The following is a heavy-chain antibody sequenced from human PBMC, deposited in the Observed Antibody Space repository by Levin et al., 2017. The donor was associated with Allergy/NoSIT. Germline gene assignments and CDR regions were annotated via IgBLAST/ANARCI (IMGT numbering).Heavy chain of an antibody. J-gene: IGHJ4*02. Sequence: GESLKISCKASGYTFTSYYMHWVRQAPGQGLEWMGIINPSGGSTSYAQKFQGRVTMTRDTSTSTVYMELSSLRSEDTAVYYCARGPRAAAAGYYFDYWGQGTLVTVSS. CDR3: ARGPRAAAAGYYFDY. CDR2: INPSGGST. CDR1: GYTFTSYY. D-gene: IGHD6-13*01. V-gene: IGHV1-46*01.